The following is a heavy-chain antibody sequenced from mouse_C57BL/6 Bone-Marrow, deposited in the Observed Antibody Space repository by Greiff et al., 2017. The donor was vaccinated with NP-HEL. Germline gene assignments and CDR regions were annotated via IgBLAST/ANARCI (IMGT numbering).Heavy chain of an antibody. CDR3: ARGVITTVNFDV. J-gene: IGHJ1*03. Sequence: EVKLQESGPELVKPGASVKMSCKASGYTFTDYNMHWVKQSHGKSLEWIGYINPNNGGTSYNQKFKGKATLTVNKSSSTAYMELRSLTSEDSAVYYCARGVITTVNFDVWGTGTTVTVSS. CDR2: INPNNGGT. D-gene: IGHD1-1*01. CDR1: GYTFTDYN. V-gene: IGHV1-22*01.